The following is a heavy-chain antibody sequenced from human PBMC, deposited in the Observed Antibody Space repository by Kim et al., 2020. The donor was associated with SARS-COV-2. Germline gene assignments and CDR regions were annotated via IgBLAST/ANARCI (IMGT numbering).Heavy chain of an antibody. Sequence: GGSLRLSCAASGFSFSGSNMHWVRQPSGKGLEWVGRILTRPGNYATTYSASVKGRFFISRDDSKNVAYLQMDSLKIEDTATYYCFTRDTDMIADDYWGQGTRVTVSS. J-gene: IGHJ4*02. CDR1: GFSFSGSN. CDR3: FTRDTDMIADDY. CDR2: ILTRPGNYAT. V-gene: IGHV3-73*01. D-gene: IGHD5-18*01.